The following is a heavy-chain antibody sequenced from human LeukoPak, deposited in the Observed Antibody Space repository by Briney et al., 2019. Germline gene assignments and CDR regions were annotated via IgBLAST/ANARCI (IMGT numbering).Heavy chain of an antibody. Sequence: GGSLRLSCAASGFTFSNHWMIWVRQAPGKGLEFVANIKVDGSDKYYVDSVKGRFTISRDNARNSLFLQMNSLRAEDTAVYYCARDKGDYDTSGSLFVFGGQGTLVTVSS. CDR1: GFTFSNHW. CDR2: IKVDGSDK. D-gene: IGHD3-22*01. V-gene: IGHV3-7*03. J-gene: IGHJ4*02. CDR3: ARDKGDYDTSGSLFVF.